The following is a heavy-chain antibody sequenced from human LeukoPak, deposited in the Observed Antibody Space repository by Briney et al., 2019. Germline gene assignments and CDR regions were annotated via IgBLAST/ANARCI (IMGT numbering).Heavy chain of an antibody. CDR2: INHSGST. D-gene: IGHD1-1*01. J-gene: IGHJ6*03. CDR1: GGSFSGYY. V-gene: IGHV4-34*01. CDR3: ARGNEGDYYYYYYMDV. Sequence: SETLSLTCAVYGGSFSGYYWSWIRQPPGKGLEWIGEINHSGSTNYNPSLKSRVTISVDTSKSQFSLKLSSVTAADTAVYYCARGNEGDYYYYYYMDVWGKGTTVTVSS.